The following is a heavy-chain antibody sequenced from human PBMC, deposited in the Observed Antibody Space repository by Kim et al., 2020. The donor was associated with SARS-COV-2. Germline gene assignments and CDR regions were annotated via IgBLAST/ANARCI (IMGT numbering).Heavy chain of an antibody. CDR1: GGSISSSSYY. CDR2: IYYSGST. CDR3: GLGDYYYGMDV. J-gene: IGHJ6*02. D-gene: IGHD5-12*01. Sequence: SETLSLTCTVSGGSISSSSYYWGWIRQPPGKGLEWIGSIYYSGSTYYNPSLKSRVTISVDTSKNQFSLKLSSVTAADTAVYYCGLGDYYYGMDVWGQGTTVTVSS. V-gene: IGHV4-39*01.